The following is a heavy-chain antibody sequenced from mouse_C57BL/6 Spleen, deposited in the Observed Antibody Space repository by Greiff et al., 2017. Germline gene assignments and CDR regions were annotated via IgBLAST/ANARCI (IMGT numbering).Heavy chain of an antibody. D-gene: IGHD2-3*01. J-gene: IGHJ2*01. CDR2: INPGDGDT. CDR1: GYAFSSYW. CDR3: ARSGDGYFDY. V-gene: IGHV1-80*01. Sequence: QVQLQQSGAELVKPGASVKISCKASGYAFSSYWMNWVKQRPGKGLVWSGQINPGDGDTNYNGQFKGKATLTADKSSSTAYMQLSSLTSKDSAVYFCARSGDGYFDYWGQGTTLTVSS.